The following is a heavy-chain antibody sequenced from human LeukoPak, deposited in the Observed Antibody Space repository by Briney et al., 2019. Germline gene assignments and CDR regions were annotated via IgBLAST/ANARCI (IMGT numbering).Heavy chain of an antibody. CDR1: GFTFSSYA. CDR3: ARGPRLRSGFDY. J-gene: IGHJ4*02. CDR2: ISYDGSNK. D-gene: IGHD4-17*01. V-gene: IGHV3-30-3*01. Sequence: TGGSLRLSCAASGFTFSSYAMHWVRQAPGKGLEWVAVISYDGSNKYYADSVKGRFTISRDNSKNTLYLQMNSLRAEDTAVYYCARGPRLRSGFDYWGQGTLVTASS.